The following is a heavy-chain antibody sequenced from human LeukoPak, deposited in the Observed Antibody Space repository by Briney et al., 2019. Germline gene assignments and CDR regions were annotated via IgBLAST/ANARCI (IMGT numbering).Heavy chain of an antibody. CDR3: ARGETTFGYYYYYGMDV. V-gene: IGHV6-1*01. Sequence: SQTLSLTCAISGDSVSSNSAAWNWIRQSPSRGLEWLGRTYYRSKWYNDYAVSVKSRITINPDTSKNQFSLQLNSVTPEDTAVYYCARGETTFGYYYYYGMDVWGQGTTVTVSS. D-gene: IGHD3-16*01. J-gene: IGHJ6*02. CDR2: TYYRSKWYN. CDR1: GDSVSSNSAA.